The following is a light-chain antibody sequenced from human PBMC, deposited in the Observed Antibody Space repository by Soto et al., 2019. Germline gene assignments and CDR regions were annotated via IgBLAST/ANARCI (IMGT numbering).Light chain of an antibody. V-gene: IGKV1-27*01. CDR3: QKYNSAPLT. CDR2: AAS. Sequence: DIQMTQSPSSLSASVGDTVTITCRASQGISSYLAWYQQKPGKVPKLLIYAASTLQSGVTSRFSGSASGTDFTLTISSMQPEDVGTYYCQKYNSAPLTFGGGTKVEIK. J-gene: IGKJ4*01. CDR1: QGISSY.